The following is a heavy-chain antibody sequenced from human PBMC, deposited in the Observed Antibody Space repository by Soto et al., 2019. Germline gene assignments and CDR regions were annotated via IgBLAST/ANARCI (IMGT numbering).Heavy chain of an antibody. Sequence: GASVKVCCKASGYTFTSYGISWVRQDPGQGLEWMGWISAYNGNTNYAQKLQGRVTMTTDTSTSTAYMELRSLRSDDTAVYYCARDSWDSSGYQAFDIWGQGTMVTVSS. J-gene: IGHJ3*02. CDR1: GYTFTSYG. CDR2: ISAYNGNT. CDR3: ARDSWDSSGYQAFDI. D-gene: IGHD3-22*01. V-gene: IGHV1-18*01.